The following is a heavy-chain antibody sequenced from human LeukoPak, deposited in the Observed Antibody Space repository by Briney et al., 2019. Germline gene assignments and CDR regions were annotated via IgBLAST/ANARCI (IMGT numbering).Heavy chain of an antibody. D-gene: IGHD2-2*01. CDR1: GFRFTDDS. Sequence: PGGSLTLSCAASGFRFTDDSMSWVRQAPGKGLEWVAGLGRSGEYKYYADSVKGRFTISRDNSKDTVSLQMNSLRAEDSAIYFCVKDRPCETCMPMDAWGQGTTVTVSS. J-gene: IGHJ6*02. CDR2: LGRSGEYK. CDR3: VKDRPCETCMPMDA. V-gene: IGHV3-23*01.